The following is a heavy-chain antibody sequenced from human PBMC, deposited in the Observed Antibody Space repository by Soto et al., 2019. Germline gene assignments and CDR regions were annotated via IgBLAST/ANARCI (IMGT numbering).Heavy chain of an antibody. J-gene: IGHJ4*02. D-gene: IGHD2-2*01. CDR2: IDWDDDK. V-gene: IGHV2-70*01. CDR3: ARIHCSSTSCYPDY. CDR1: GFSLSTSGMC. Sequence: SGPTLVNPTQTLTLTCTFSGFSLSTSGMCVSWIRQPPGKALEWLAHIDWDDDKYYSTSLKTRLTISKDTSKNQVVLTMTNMDPVDTATYYCARIHCSSTSCYPDYWGQGTLVTVSS.